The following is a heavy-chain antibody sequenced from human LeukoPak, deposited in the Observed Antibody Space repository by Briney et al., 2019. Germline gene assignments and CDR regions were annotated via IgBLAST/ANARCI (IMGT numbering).Heavy chain of an antibody. Sequence: ASVKVSCKASGYTFIDYYIHWVRQAPGQGLEWMGRINPNSGGTNSAQKFQGNVTMTRYTSISTAYMELSRLRSDDTAVYYCARDLRYSSGCLNYWGQGTLVTVSS. CDR1: GYTFIDYY. V-gene: IGHV1-2*06. D-gene: IGHD6-19*01. CDR2: INPNSGGT. CDR3: ARDLRYSSGCLNY. J-gene: IGHJ4*02.